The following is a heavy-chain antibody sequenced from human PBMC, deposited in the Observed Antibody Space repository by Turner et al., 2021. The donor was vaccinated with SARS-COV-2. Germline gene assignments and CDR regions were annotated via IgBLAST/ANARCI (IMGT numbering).Heavy chain of an antibody. D-gene: IGHD2-15*01. Sequence: QVQLVESGGGVVQPGRSLRLSCAASGFTFSSYGMHLVRQAPGKGLEWVAVTSYDGSDKNYADSVKGRFTISRDNSKNTLYLNSLRAEDTAVYYCAKQSGPYCSGGSCYGGIFDYWGQGTLVTVSS. J-gene: IGHJ4*02. CDR3: AKQSGPYCSGGSCYGGIFDY. CDR2: TSYDGSDK. V-gene: IGHV3-30*18. CDR1: GFTFSSYG.